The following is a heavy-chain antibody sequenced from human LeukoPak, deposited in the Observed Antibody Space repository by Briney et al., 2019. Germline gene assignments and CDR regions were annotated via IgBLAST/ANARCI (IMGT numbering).Heavy chain of an antibody. CDR2: MNPNSGNT. CDR1: GYTFTSYD. D-gene: IGHD6-6*01. V-gene: IGHV1-8*02. CDR3: ARRIAAREGFDY. J-gene: IGHJ4*02. Sequence: ASVKVSCKASGYTFTSYDINWVRQATGQGLEWMGWMNPNSGNTGYAQKFQGRVTMTRDTSTSTVYMELSSLRSEDTAVYYCARRIAAREGFDYWGQGTLVTVSS.